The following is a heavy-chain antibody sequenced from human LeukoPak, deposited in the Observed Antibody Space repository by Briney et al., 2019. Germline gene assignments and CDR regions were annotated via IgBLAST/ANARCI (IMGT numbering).Heavy chain of an antibody. D-gene: IGHD3-22*01. J-gene: IGHJ4*02. Sequence: TPRPPCSASGFTFISYAMHWGRQAPGKGGEGVAGISYDGRSKYYADSVKGRFTISRDNSKNKLYLQMSSLRAEDTAVYYCARDNGYDSSGYSHYFDYWGQGTLVTVSS. CDR3: ARDNGYDSSGYSHYFDY. CDR2: ISYDGRSK. CDR1: GFTFISYA. V-gene: IGHV3-30*04.